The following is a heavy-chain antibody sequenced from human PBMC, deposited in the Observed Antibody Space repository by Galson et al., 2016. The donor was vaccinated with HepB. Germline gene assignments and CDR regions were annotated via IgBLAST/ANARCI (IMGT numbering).Heavy chain of an antibody. V-gene: IGHV6-1*01. CDR2: TYYRSKWYN. J-gene: IGHJ6*02. Sequence: CAISGDSVSSNSAAWNWIRQSPSRGLEWLGRTYYRSKWYNDYAVSVKSRIIVNPDTSKNQFSLQLGSVTPEDTAVYYCVEQRKGAPYGMDVWGQGTTVTVSS. D-gene: IGHD1/OR15-1a*01. CDR3: VEQRKGAPYGMDV. CDR1: GDSVSSNSAA.